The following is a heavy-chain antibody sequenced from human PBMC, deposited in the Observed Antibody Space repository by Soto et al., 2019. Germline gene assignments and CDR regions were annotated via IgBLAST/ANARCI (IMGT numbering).Heavy chain of an antibody. CDR2: ISTYSGKT. CDR3: AREGQWLDRENWFDP. Sequence: ASVKVSCKASGYTFTTYAISWVRQAPGQGLEWMGWISTYSGKTDYAQSLQGRVTMTTDTSTNTAYMELRSLRSDDTAVYYCAREGQWLDRENWFDPWGQGTLVTVSS. V-gene: IGHV1-18*01. CDR1: GYTFTTYA. D-gene: IGHD6-19*01. J-gene: IGHJ5*02.